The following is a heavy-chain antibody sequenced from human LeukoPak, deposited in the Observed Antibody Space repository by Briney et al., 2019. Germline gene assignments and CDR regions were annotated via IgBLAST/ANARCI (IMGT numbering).Heavy chain of an antibody. CDR1: GFSFSSYI. J-gene: IGHJ4*02. Sequence: GGSLRLSCAAPGFSFSSYIMNWVRQAPGVGLEWISYVSSTGSTIYYADSVKGRFTISRDNAKNSLYLQMNSLRAEDTAVYYCWREMSGYSSRAIDYWGQGTLVTVSS. D-gene: IGHD6-13*01. CDR2: VSSTGSTI. V-gene: IGHV3-48*01. CDR3: WREMSGYSSRAIDY.